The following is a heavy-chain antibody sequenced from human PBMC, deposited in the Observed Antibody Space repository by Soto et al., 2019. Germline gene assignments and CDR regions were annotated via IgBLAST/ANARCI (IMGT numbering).Heavy chain of an antibody. J-gene: IGHJ1*01. V-gene: IGHV1-69*04. D-gene: IGHD2-2*02. CDR2: IIPILGIA. CDR1: GGTCSSYA. CDR3: AAETVLNQDQH. Sequence: GASVKVSCKASGGTCSSYAISWVRQAPGQGLEWMGRIIPILGIANYAQKFQGRVTTTADKSTSTAYMELSSLRSEDTAVYYCAAETVLNQDQHWGQGTLVTVSS.